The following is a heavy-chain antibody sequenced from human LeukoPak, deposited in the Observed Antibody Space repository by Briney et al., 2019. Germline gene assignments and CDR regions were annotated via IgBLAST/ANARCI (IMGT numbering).Heavy chain of an antibody. J-gene: IGHJ5*02. D-gene: IGHD2-8*02. CDR3: ARGYCTGDSCSGAWFDP. CDR2: INPHSGGT. Sequence: ASVKVSCKASGFTFTAYHIHWVRQAPGQGLEWMGWINPHSGGTNYAQKLQGRVTMTRDTSISTAYIELNRLRSDDTAVYYCARGYCTGDSCSGAWFDPWGRGTLVTVFS. V-gene: IGHV1-2*02. CDR1: GFTFTAYH.